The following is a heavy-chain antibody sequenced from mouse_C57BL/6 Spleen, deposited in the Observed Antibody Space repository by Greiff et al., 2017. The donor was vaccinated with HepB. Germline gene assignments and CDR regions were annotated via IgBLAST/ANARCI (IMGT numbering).Heavy chain of an antibody. J-gene: IGHJ4*01. Sequence: VQLQQPGTELVKPGASVKLSCKASGYTFTSYWMHWVKQRPGQGLEWIGNINPSNGGTNYNEKFKSKATLTVDKSSSTAYMQLSSLTSEDSAVYYCARGGNDGYYDYYAMDYWGQGTSVTVSS. CDR2: INPSNGGT. V-gene: IGHV1-53*01. D-gene: IGHD2-3*01. CDR3: ARGGNDGYYDYYAMDY. CDR1: GYTFTSYW.